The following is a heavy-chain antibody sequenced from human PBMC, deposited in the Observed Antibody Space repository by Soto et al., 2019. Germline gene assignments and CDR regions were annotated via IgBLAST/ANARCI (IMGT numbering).Heavy chain of an antibody. V-gene: IGHV3-30*18. J-gene: IGHJ4*02. D-gene: IGHD1-26*01. CDR3: AKEGGLSGSYYISSSYYFDY. Sequence: QVQLVESGEGVVQPGRSLRLSCVASGFTFSSYGMHWVCQAPGKGLEWVAIISYDGSNTYYAGSVKGRFTISRDNSKNTLYLQMNSLRAEDTSVYYCAKEGGLSGSYYISSSYYFDYWGQGTLVTVSS. CDR2: ISYDGSNT. CDR1: GFTFSSYG.